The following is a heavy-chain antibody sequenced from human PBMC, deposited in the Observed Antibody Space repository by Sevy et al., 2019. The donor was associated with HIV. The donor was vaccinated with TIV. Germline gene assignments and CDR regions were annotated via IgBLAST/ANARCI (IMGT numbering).Heavy chain of an antibody. CDR1: GFTFSHHN. CDR3: AREENRELGTIPLDS. D-gene: IGHD7-27*01. CDR2: ISKSGSIT. V-gene: IGHV3-48*02. Sequence: GGSLRLSCAASGFTFSHHNMNWVRQAPGKGLEWISYISKSGSITYFADSVRGRFTISRDNAKNSLFLEMHSLTDEDTAVYYCAREENRELGTIPLDSWGRGIQVTVSS. J-gene: IGHJ4*02.